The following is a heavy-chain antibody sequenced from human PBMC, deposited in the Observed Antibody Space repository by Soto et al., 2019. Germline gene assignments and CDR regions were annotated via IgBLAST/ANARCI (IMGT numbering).Heavy chain of an antibody. CDR1: GGSISGRNW. CDR3: ATPWGRTTVESG. V-gene: IGHV4-4*02. CDR2: IYHSGST. D-gene: IGHD4-17*01. Sequence: QVQLQESGPGLVKPSGTLSLICTVSGGSISGRNWWSWVRQSPEKGLEWIGEIYHSGSTNYNPSLKSRVTRSVDKSKNQFSLKLSSVTAADTAVYYCATPWGRTTVESGWGQGTLVTVSS. J-gene: IGHJ4*02.